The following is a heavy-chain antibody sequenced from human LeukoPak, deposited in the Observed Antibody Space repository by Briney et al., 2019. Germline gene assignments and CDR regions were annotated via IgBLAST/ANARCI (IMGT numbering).Heavy chain of an antibody. D-gene: IGHD2-15*01. CDR1: GFTFSSYE. Sequence: PGGSLRLSCAASGFTFSSYEMNWVRQAPGKGLEWVSHISSSGSTIYYADSVKGRFTISRDNAKNSLYLQMNSLRAEDTAVYYCARLQPYYYGMDVWGQGTTVTVSS. CDR3: ARLQPYYYGMDV. V-gene: IGHV3-48*03. CDR2: ISSSGSTI. J-gene: IGHJ6*02.